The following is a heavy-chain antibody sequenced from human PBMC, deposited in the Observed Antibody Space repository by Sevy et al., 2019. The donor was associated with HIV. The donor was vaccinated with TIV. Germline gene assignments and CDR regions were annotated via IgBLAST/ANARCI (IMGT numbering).Heavy chain of an antibody. V-gene: IGHV3-21*01. CDR2: ISKYSNYI. Sequence: GGSLRLSCAASGFTFTSYSMSWFRQAPGRGLEWVSSISKYSNYIHYANSVEGRFTISRDNAQDSMSLQMTSLRAEDTALYFCARSTYYYASGTVRESDFWGQGPLVTVSS. CDR3: ARSTYYYASGTVRESDF. J-gene: IGHJ4*01. CDR1: GFTFTSYS. D-gene: IGHD3-10*01.